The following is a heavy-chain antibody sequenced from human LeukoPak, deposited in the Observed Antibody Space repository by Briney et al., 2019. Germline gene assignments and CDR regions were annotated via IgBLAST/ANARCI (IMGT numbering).Heavy chain of an antibody. D-gene: IGHD3-22*01. CDR2: IIPIFGTA. J-gene: IGHJ3*02. CDR1: GGTFSSYA. CDR3: ATKGDYYDSSGYWDAFDI. V-gene: IGHV1-69*05. Sequence: SVKVSCKASGGTFSSYAISWVRQAPGQGLEWMGGIIPIFGTANYAQKFQGRVTITTDESTSTAYMELSSLRSEDTAVYYCATKGDYYDSSGYWDAFDIWGQGTMVTVSS.